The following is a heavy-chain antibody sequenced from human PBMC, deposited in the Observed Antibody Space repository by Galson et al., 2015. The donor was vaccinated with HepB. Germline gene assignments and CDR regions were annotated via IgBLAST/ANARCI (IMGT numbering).Heavy chain of an antibody. CDR2: ISYDGSNK. J-gene: IGHJ4*02. Sequence: SLRLSCAASGFTFSSYGMHWVRQAPGKGLEWVAVISYDGSNKYYADSVKGRFTISRDNSKNTLYLQMNSLRAEDTAVYYCAKDQDSNFVGLFDYWGQGTLVTVSS. CDR3: AKDQDSNFVGLFDY. CDR1: GFTFSSYG. V-gene: IGHV3-30*18. D-gene: IGHD4-11*01.